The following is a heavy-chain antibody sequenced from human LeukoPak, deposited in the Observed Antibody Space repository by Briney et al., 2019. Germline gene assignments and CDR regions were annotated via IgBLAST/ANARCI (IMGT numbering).Heavy chain of an antibody. Sequence: SETLSLTCTVSGGSISSGDYYWSWLRQPPGKGLEWIGYIYYSGSTYYTPSLKSRVTISVATFKNQLSLKPSSVTAADTAVYYCARDGRYSGYDFSGKSSWFDPWGQGTLVTVSS. CDR3: ARDGRYSGYDFSGKSSWFDP. V-gene: IGHV4-30-4*08. CDR1: GGSISSGDYY. D-gene: IGHD5-12*01. CDR2: IYYSGST. J-gene: IGHJ5*02.